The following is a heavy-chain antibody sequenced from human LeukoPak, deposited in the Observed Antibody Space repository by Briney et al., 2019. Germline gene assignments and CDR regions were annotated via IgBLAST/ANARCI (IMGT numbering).Heavy chain of an antibody. CDR2: IIPIFGTA. CDR3: ARERSHGDRTGGIVDY. CDR1: GGTFSSYA. Sequence: SVKVSCKASGGTFSSYAISWVRQAPGQGLEWMGGIIPIFGTANYAQKFQGRVTITADESTSTAYMELSSLRSEGTAVYYCARERSHGDRTGGIVDYWGQGTLVTVSS. D-gene: IGHD4-17*01. V-gene: IGHV1-69*01. J-gene: IGHJ4*02.